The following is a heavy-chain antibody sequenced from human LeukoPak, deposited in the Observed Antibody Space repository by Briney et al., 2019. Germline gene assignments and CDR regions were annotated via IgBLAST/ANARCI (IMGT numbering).Heavy chain of an antibody. CDR3: ARDRVDLAVAGTGADY. Sequence: SETLSLTCAVYGGSFSGYYWSWIRQPPGKGLEWIGEINHSGSTNYNPSLKSRVTISVDTSKNQFSLKLSSVTAADTAVYYCARDRVDLAVAGTGADYWGQGTLVTVSS. J-gene: IGHJ4*02. CDR1: GGSFSGYY. V-gene: IGHV4-34*01. D-gene: IGHD6-19*01. CDR2: INHSGST.